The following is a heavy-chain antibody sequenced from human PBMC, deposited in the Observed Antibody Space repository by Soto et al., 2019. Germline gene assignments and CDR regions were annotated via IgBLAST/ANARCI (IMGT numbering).Heavy chain of an antibody. D-gene: IGHD2-15*01. Sequence: ASVKVSCKASGGTFSSYAISWVRQAPGQGLEWMGGIIPIFGTANYAQKFQGRVTITADESTSTAYMELSSLRSEDTAVYYCARGRRYCSGGSCYSSFDYWGQGTLVTVSS. CDR1: GGTFSSYA. J-gene: IGHJ4*02. CDR3: ARGRRYCSGGSCYSSFDY. V-gene: IGHV1-69*13. CDR2: IIPIFGTA.